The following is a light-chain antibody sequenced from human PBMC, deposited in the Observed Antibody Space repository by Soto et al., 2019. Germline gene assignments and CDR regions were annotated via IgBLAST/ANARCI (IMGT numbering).Light chain of an antibody. Sequence: EIVMTQSPATLSVSPGERATLSCRASQSVSSNLAWYQQKPGQAPRLLIYGASSRATGIPGRFSGSGSGTDFTLTISRLEPEDFAVYYCQQYGSSPQTFGQGTKVEIK. J-gene: IGKJ1*01. CDR2: GAS. CDR1: QSVSSN. CDR3: QQYGSSPQT. V-gene: IGKV3-20*01.